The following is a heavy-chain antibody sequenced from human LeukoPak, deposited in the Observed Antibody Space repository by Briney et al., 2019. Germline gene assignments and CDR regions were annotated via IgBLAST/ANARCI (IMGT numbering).Heavy chain of an antibody. Sequence: ASVKVSCKASGYTFTSYDINWARQATGQGLEWMGWMNPNSGSTGYAQKFQGRVTMTKNTSITTAYMELSSLRSEDTAVYYCARALSWTTDSFYYMDVWGKGTTVTVSS. D-gene: IGHD3/OR15-3a*01. CDR1: GYTFTSYD. J-gene: IGHJ6*03. V-gene: IGHV1-8*01. CDR3: ARALSWTTDSFYYMDV. CDR2: MNPNSGST.